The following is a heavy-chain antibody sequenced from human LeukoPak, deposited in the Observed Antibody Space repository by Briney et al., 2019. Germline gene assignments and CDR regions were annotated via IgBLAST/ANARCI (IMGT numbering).Heavy chain of an antibody. CDR3: ARDPPLLLWFGELFEDY. J-gene: IGHJ4*02. D-gene: IGHD3-10*01. Sequence: GASVNVSCKASGYTFTNYAMNWVRQAPGQGLEWMGWISAYNGNTNYAQKLQGRVTITTDTSTSTAYMELRSLRSDDTAVYYCARDPPLLLWFGELFEDYWGQGTLVTVSS. CDR1: GYTFTNYA. CDR2: ISAYNGNT. V-gene: IGHV1-18*01.